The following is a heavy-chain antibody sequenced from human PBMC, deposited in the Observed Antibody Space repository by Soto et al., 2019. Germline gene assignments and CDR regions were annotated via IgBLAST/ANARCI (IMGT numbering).Heavy chain of an antibody. CDR1: GYTFTSYA. V-gene: IGHV1-3*01. Sequence: GASVKVSCKASGYTFTSYAMHWVRQAPGQRLEWMGWINAGNGNTKYSQKFQGRVTITRDTSASTAYMELSSLRSEDTAVYYCARDTPNYDSTLHQVNWFDSWGQGTLVTVSS. J-gene: IGHJ5*01. CDR3: ARDTPNYDSTLHQVNWFDS. CDR2: INAGNGNT. D-gene: IGHD3-22*01.